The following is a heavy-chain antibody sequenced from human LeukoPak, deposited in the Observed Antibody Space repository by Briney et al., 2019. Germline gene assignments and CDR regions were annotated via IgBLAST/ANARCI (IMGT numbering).Heavy chain of an antibody. Sequence: PSETLSLTCTVSGGSISSSSYYWGWIRQPPGKGLEWIGSIYYSGSTYYNPSLKSRVTISVDKSKNQFSLKLSSVTAADTAVYYCARVIAAADTGWFDPWGQGTLVTVSS. V-gene: IGHV4-39*07. CDR2: IYYSGST. CDR3: ARVIAAADTGWFDP. D-gene: IGHD6-13*01. J-gene: IGHJ5*02. CDR1: GGSISSSSYY.